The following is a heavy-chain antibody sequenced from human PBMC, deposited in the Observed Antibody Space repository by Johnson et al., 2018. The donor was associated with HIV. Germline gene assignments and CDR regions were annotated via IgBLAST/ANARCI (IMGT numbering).Heavy chain of an antibody. CDR1: GFTFSSYG. CDR2: TQYDGSNI. CDR3: ARGDLSDASFHI. J-gene: IGHJ3*02. Sequence: VQLVESGGGVVQPGGSLRLSCAASGFTFSSYGMHWVRQAPGKGLEWVAFTQYDGSNIYYADSVKGRFTISIDNSKNTLYLQMNSLRAEDTAVYYCARGDLSDASFHIWGQGTMVTVSS. V-gene: IGHV3-30*02.